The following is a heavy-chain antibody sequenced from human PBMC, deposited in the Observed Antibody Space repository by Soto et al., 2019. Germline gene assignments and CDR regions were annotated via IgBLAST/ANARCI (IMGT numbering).Heavy chain of an antibody. CDR3: TSPLSGSSAGPYGMDV. V-gene: IGHV3-73*02. J-gene: IGHJ6*02. CDR1: GFTFSGSA. Sequence: EVQLVESGGGLVQPGGSLKLSCAASGFTFSGSAMHWVRQASGKGLEWVGRIRSKANSYATAYAASVKGRFIISRDDSKNTAYLQMNSLKTEDTAVYYCTSPLSGSSAGPYGMDVWGQGTTVTVSS. D-gene: IGHD1-26*01. CDR2: IRSKANSYAT.